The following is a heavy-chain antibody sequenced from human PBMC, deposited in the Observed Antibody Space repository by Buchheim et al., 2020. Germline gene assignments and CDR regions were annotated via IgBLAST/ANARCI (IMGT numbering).Heavy chain of an antibody. CDR3: ARGRRYFDWLLLAPDYYFDY. Sequence: QVQLVESGGGVVQPGRSLRLSCAASGFTFSSYGMHWVRQAPGKGLEWVAVIWYDGSNKYYADSVKGRFTISRDNSKNTLYLQMNSLRAEDTAVYYCARGRRYFDWLLLAPDYYFDYWGQGTL. J-gene: IGHJ4*02. CDR2: IWYDGSNK. D-gene: IGHD3-9*01. V-gene: IGHV3-33*01. CDR1: GFTFSSYG.